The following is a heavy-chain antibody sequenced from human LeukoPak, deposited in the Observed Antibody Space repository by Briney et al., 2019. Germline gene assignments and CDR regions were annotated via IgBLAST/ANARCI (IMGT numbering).Heavy chain of an antibody. Sequence: GGSLRLSCAASGFSFSSYGMYWVRQAPGKGLEWVAVISKDGSNKYYADSVKGRFTISRDNSKNTVYVEMNSLRGEDTAVYYCARRPPAVAGLDYWGQGTLVTVSS. D-gene: IGHD6-19*01. J-gene: IGHJ4*02. V-gene: IGHV3-30*03. CDR3: ARRPPAVAGLDY. CDR2: ISKDGSNK. CDR1: GFSFSSYG.